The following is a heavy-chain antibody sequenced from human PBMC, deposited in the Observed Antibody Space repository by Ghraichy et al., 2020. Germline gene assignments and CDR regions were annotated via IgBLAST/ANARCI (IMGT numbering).Heavy chain of an antibody. D-gene: IGHD2-2*02. J-gene: IGHJ6*02. Sequence: SQTLSLTCAVYGGSFSGYYWSWIRQPPGKGLEWIGEINHSGSTNYNPSLKSRVTISVDTSKNQFSLKLSSVTAADTAVYYCARDRVTDCSSTSCYTDYYYGMDVWGQGTTVTVSS. CDR3: ARDRVTDCSSTSCYTDYYYGMDV. CDR2: INHSGST. V-gene: IGHV4-34*01. CDR1: GGSFSGYY.